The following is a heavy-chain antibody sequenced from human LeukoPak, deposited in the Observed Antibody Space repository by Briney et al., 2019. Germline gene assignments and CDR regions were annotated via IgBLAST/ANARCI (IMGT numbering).Heavy chain of an antibody. J-gene: IGHJ5*02. D-gene: IGHD3-10*01. Sequence: SETLSLTCAVYGGSLSKYYWSWIRQPPGKGLEWIGEINHSGSTNYNPSLKSRVTISVDMSKNQFSLELSFVTAADTAVYYCARGPASGSNFAWFDPWGQGTLVTVSS. CDR2: INHSGST. CDR1: GGSLSKYY. CDR3: ARGPASGSNFAWFDP. V-gene: IGHV4-34*01.